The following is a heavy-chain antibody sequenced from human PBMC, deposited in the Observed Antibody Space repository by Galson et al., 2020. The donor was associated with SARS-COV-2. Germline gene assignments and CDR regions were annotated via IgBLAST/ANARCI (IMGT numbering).Heavy chain of an antibody. V-gene: IGHV4-59*08. CDR1: GDSVSRYY. CDR3: ARLETTGFVDY. D-gene: IGHD4-17*01. J-gene: IGHJ4*02. CDR2: GHYSGST. Sequence: SETLSLTCTVSGDSVSRYYWTWIRQPPGKGLQWIGHGHYSGSTNYNPSLKSRVTISVVRSRNQFSLQLNSLTAADTAVYFCARLETTGFVDYWGQGTLVTVSS.